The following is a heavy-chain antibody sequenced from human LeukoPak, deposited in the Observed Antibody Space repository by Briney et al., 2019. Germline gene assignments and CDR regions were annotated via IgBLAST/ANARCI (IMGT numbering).Heavy chain of an antibody. D-gene: IGHD4-23*01. J-gene: IGHJ4*02. CDR1: GYSISSGYY. V-gene: IGHV4-38-2*02. CDR3: ARRRWELGSFAY. CDR2: IYYSGST. Sequence: TSETLSLTCTVSGYSISSGYYWGWIRQPPGKGLEWIGSIYYSGSTYYNPSLKSRVTISVDTSKNQFSLKLSSVTAADTAVYYCARRRWELGSFAYWGQGTLVTVSS.